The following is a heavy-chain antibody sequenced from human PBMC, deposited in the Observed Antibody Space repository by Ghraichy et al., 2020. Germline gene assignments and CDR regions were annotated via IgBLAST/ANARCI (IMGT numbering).Heavy chain of an antibody. Sequence: LSLTCAASGFTFSSYWMHWVRQAPGKGLVWVSRINSDGSSTSYADSVKGRFTISRDNAKNTLYLQMNSLRAEDTAVYYCARDRKDGYIKTLDYWGQGTLVTVSS. CDR2: INSDGSST. V-gene: IGHV3-74*01. CDR1: GFTFSSYW. J-gene: IGHJ4*02. CDR3: ARDRKDGYIKTLDY. D-gene: IGHD5-24*01.